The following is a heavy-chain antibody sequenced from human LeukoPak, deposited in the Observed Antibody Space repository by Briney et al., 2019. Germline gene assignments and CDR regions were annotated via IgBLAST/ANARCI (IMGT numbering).Heavy chain of an antibody. CDR3: ARVQQQLSTLRYYYGMDV. CDR1: GGTFSSYA. Sequence: EASVKVSCKASGGTFSSYAISWVRQAPGQGLEWMGRIIPILGIANYAQKFQGRVTITADKSTSTAYMELSSLRSEDTAVYYCARVQQQLSTLRYYYGMDVWGQGTTVTVSS. J-gene: IGHJ6*02. CDR2: IIPILGIA. D-gene: IGHD6-13*01. V-gene: IGHV1-69*04.